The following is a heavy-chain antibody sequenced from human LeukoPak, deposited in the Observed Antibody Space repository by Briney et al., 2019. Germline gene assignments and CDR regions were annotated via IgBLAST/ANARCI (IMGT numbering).Heavy chain of an antibody. J-gene: IGHJ4*02. D-gene: IGHD3-22*01. CDR1: GYTFTGYY. CDR2: INPNSGGA. CDR3: ARGSINYNSGGYYDNPPLDY. V-gene: IGHV1-2*02. Sequence: ASVKVSCKASGYTFTGYYMHWVRQAPGQGLEWMGWINPNSGGANYAQKFQGRVTMTRDTSISTAYMELSRLRSDDTAVYYCARGSINYNSGGYYDNPPLDYWGQGTLVTVSS.